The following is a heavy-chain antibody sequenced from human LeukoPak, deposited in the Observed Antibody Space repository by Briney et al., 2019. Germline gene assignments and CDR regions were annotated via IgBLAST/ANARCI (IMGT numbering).Heavy chain of an antibody. Sequence: PGRSLRLSCAASGFTFDDYAMHWVRQAPGKGLEWVSGISWNSGSIGYADSVKGRFTISRDNAKNSLYLQMNSLRAEDMALYYCAKDMRRFASSIVGSAFDIWGQGTMVTVSS. CDR1: GFTFDDYA. D-gene: IGHD2-15*01. J-gene: IGHJ3*02. CDR2: ISWNSGSI. V-gene: IGHV3-9*03. CDR3: AKDMRRFASSIVGSAFDI.